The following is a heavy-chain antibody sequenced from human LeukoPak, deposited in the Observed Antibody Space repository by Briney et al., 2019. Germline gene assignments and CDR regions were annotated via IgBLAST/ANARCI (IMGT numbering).Heavy chain of an antibody. Sequence: ASVKVSCKASGGTFSSYAISWLRQAPGQGLEWMGGIIPIFGTANYAQKFQGRVTITTDESTSTAYMELSSLRSEDTAVYYCARELGGNYGDYDWGQGILVTVSS. V-gene: IGHV1-69*05. CDR1: GGTFSSYA. D-gene: IGHD4-17*01. CDR2: IIPIFGTA. J-gene: IGHJ4*02. CDR3: ARELGGNYGDYD.